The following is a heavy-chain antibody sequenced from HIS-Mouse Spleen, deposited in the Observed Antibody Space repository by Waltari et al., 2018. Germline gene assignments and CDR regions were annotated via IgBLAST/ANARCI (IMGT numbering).Heavy chain of an antibody. J-gene: IGHJ3*02. V-gene: IGHV3-30*18. CDR2: ISYDGSNK. CDR1: GFTFSSYC. CDR3: AKGGSTTVTAFDI. D-gene: IGHD4-17*01. Sequence: QVQLVESGGGVVQPGRSLRLSCAASGFTFSSYCMHWVRQAPGKGLEWVAVISYDGSNKYYADSVKGRFTISRDNSKNTLYLQMNSLRAEDTAVYYCAKGGSTTVTAFDIWGQGTMVTVSS.